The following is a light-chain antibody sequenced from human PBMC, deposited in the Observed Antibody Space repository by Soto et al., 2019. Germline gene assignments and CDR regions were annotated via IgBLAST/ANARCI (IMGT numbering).Light chain of an antibody. CDR2: LGS. CDR1: QSLLHSNGYNY. Sequence: DIVTTQSPLSLPVTPGEPASISCRSSQSLLHSNGYNYLEWYLQKPGQSLQLLIHLGSNRASGVPHRFSGCGSGTDFTLKISSVEAGDVGVYYCMQALQTPWTFGQGTKVEIK. CDR3: MQALQTPWT. J-gene: IGKJ1*01. V-gene: IGKV2-28*01.